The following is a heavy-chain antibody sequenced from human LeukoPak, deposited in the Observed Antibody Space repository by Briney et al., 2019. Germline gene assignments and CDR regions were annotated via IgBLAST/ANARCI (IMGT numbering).Heavy chain of an antibody. Sequence: GGSLRLSCAASGFTFSSYAMSWVRQAPGKGLEWVSAISGSGGSTYYADSVKGRFTISRDNSKNTLYLQMNSLRAEDTAVYYCAKDRRGYSYSNWFDPWGQGTLVTVSS. D-gene: IGHD5-18*01. CDR3: AKDRRGYSYSNWFDP. CDR1: GFTFSSYA. V-gene: IGHV3-23*01. J-gene: IGHJ5*02. CDR2: ISGSGGST.